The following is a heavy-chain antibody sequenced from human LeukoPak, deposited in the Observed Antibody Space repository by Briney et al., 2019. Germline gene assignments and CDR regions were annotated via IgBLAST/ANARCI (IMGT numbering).Heavy chain of an antibody. CDR3: ARPPQFGVDY. Sequence: PGGSLRLSCIASGFTFSSYSMNWVCQAPGKGLEWVSSISSSSSYIYYADSVKGRFTISRDNAKNSLYLQMNSLRAEDTAVYYCARPPQFGVDYWGQGTLVTVSS. V-gene: IGHV3-21*01. CDR1: GFTFSSYS. D-gene: IGHD3-3*01. J-gene: IGHJ4*02. CDR2: ISSSSSYI.